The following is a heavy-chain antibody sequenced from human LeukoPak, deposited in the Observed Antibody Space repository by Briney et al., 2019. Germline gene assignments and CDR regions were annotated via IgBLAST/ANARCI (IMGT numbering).Heavy chain of an antibody. CDR3: ARQYSSSWYYFDY. V-gene: IGHV3-23*01. CDR2: ISGSGGST. D-gene: IGHD6-13*01. CDR1: GFTFSSYA. J-gene: IGHJ4*02. Sequence: GGSLRLSCAASGFTFSSYAMSWVRQAPGKGLEWVSAISGSGGSTYYADSVKGRFTISRDNAKNSLYLQMNSLRAEDTAVYYCARQYSSSWYYFDYWGQGTLVTVSS.